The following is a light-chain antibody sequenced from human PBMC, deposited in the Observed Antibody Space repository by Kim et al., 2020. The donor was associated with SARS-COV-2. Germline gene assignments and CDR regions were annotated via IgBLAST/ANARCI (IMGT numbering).Light chain of an antibody. J-gene: IGLJ2*01. V-gene: IGLV1-40*01. CDR3: QSFDSSLSGVV. CDR2: GNT. Sequence: QGVTTACTGGSSKSGAGYDVHWYQQLPGTAPKLLIYGNTNRPSGVPDRFSGSKSGTSASLAITGLQAEDEADYYCQSFDSSLSGVVFGGGTQLTVL. CDR1: SSKSGAGYD.